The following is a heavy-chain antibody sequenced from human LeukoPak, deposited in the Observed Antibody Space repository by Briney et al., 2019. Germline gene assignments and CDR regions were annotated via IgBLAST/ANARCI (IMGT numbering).Heavy chain of an antibody. V-gene: IGHV3-23*01. CDR1: GFTFSVAA. D-gene: IGHD3-22*01. CDR2: IGASGEST. J-gene: IGHJ2*01. CDR3: ARDKVYYYDSSGYSYYWYFDL. Sequence: GGSLRLSCAASGFTFSVAAMTWVRQAPGKGLEWVSLIGASGESTYYADSVKGRFTISRDNSKNTLYLQMNSLRAEDTAVYYCARDKVYYYDSSGYSYYWYFDLWGRGTLVTVSS.